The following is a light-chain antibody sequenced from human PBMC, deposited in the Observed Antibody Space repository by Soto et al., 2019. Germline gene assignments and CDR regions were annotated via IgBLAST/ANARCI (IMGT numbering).Light chain of an antibody. CDR1: NSDVGGYNS. J-gene: IGLJ3*02. CDR2: DVS. Sequence: QSALTQPASVSGSPGQSITISCTGTNSDVGGYNSVSWFQQHPGKAPKLMIYDVSNRPSGVSNRFSGSKSGNTASMTISGLQAEDEADYYCSSYTTSSVWVFGGGTKLTVL. V-gene: IGLV2-14*01. CDR3: SSYTTSSVWV.